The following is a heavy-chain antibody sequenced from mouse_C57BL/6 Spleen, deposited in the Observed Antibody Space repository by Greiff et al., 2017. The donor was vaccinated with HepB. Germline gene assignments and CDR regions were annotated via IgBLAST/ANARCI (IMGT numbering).Heavy chain of an antibody. CDR1: GFTFSSYA. CDR3: AREATVVPYYYAMDY. CDR2: ISDGGSYT. V-gene: IGHV5-4*01. J-gene: IGHJ4*01. Sequence: DVQLQESGGGLVKPGGSLKLSCAASGFTFSSYAMSWVRQTPEKRLEWVATISDGGSYTYYPDNVKGRFTISRDNAKNNLYLQMSHLKSEDTAMYYCAREATVVPYYYAMDYWGQGTSVTVSS. D-gene: IGHD1-1*01.